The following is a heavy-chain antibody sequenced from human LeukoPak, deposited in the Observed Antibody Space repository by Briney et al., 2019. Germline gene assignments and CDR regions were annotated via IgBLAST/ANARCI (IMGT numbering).Heavy chain of an antibody. J-gene: IGHJ4*02. CDR1: GGSLSGYY. V-gene: IGHV4-34*01. D-gene: IGHD3-22*01. CDR2: INHSGNT. Sequence: SETLSLTCGVYGGSLSGYYWSWIRQPPGKGLEWIGEINHSGNTNDNPPLKSRVTISVDTSKNQFSLKLSSVTAADTAVYYCARRGGAVYYYDRSAYYSTYYFDYWGQGTLVTVSS. CDR3: ARRGGAVYYYDRSAYYSTYYFDY.